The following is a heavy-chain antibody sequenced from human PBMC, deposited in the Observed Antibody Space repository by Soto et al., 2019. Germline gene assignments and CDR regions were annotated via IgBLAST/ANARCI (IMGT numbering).Heavy chain of an antibody. CDR1: GFTFSSYA. CDR2: ISYDGSKK. CDR3: ARSLSTIFGVVITKTYGMDV. J-gene: IGHJ6*02. D-gene: IGHD3-3*01. Sequence: QVQLVESGGGVVQPGRSLRLSCAASGFTFSSYAMHWVRQAPGKGLEWVAVISYDGSKKYYADSVKGRFTISRDNSKNTLYLQMNSLRAEDTAVYYCARSLSTIFGVVITKTYGMDVWGQGTTVTVSS. V-gene: IGHV3-30-3*01.